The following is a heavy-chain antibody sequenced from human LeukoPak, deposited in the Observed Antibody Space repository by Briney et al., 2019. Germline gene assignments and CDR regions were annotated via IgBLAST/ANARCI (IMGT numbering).Heavy chain of an antibody. V-gene: IGHV3-73*01. CDR3: AKDYYDSSGYSHDDAFDI. Sequence: PGGSLKLSCAASGFTFSGSAMHWVRQASGKGLEWVGRIRSKANSYATAYAASVKGRFTISRDNSKNTLYLQMNSLRAEDTAVYYCAKDYYDSSGYSHDDAFDIWGQGTMVTVSS. J-gene: IGHJ3*02. CDR1: GFTFSGSA. CDR2: IRSKANSYAT. D-gene: IGHD3-22*01.